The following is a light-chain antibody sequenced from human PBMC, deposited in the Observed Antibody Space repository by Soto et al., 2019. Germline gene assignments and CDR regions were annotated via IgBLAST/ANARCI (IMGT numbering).Light chain of an antibody. CDR2: GAS. CDR1: QSVSSN. CDR3: QHYYNWPRT. J-gene: IGKJ1*01. Sequence: EIVMTQSPATLSVSPGQRSTLSCRASQSVSSNLAWYQQKPGQAPRLLISGASTSANGIPVRFSGSGSGTEFTLTISSPQSEYCAVYYCQHYYNWPRTFGQGTKVEIK. V-gene: IGKV3-15*01.